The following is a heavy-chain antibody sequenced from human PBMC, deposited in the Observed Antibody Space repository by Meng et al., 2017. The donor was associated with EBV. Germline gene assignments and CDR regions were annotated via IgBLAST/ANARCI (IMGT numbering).Heavy chain of an antibody. CDR3: ARVGIAVAGTGDY. Sequence: VQLVPCGEEVRKPGASVKVSCKASGYTFPGYYMHWVRQAPRQGIEWMGRINPNSGGTNYAQKFQGRVTMTRDTSISTAYMELSRLRSDDTAVYYCARVGIAVAGTGDYWGQGTLVTVSS. V-gene: IGHV1-2*06. CDR1: GYTFPGYY. J-gene: IGHJ4*02. CDR2: INPNSGGT. D-gene: IGHD6-19*01.